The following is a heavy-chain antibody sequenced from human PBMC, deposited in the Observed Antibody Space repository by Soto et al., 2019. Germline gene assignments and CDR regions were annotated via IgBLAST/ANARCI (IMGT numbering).Heavy chain of an antibody. CDR3: SRASEGGFDP. Sequence: LRLSCAASGFTLRSYDMHWVRQPTGEGLEWVSTIRTAGDTFYSASVKGRFTISREDAKNSLYLQMNILRAGDTAVYYCSRASEGGFDPWGQGTLVTVSS. V-gene: IGHV3-13*01. J-gene: IGHJ5*02. CDR2: IRTAGDT. CDR1: GFTLRSYD.